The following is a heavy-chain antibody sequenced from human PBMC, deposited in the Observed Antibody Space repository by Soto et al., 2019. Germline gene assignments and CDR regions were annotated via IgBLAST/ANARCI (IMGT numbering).Heavy chain of an antibody. D-gene: IGHD3-9*01. J-gene: IGHJ4*02. CDR2: IYWDDDK. Sequence: QITLKESGPTLVNPTQTLTLTCTFSGFSLSTSGVGVGWIRQPPGKPLEGLALIYWDDDKRYSPSLKSRLTSTKDTTKNQVVLTMTIVDPVDTATYYCARTVTLLRYVDWLFRPYYFDYWGQGTLVTVSS. CDR3: ARTVTLLRYVDWLFRPYYFDY. V-gene: IGHV2-5*02. CDR1: GFSLSTSGVG.